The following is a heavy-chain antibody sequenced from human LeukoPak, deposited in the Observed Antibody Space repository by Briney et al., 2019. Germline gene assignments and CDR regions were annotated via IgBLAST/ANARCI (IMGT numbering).Heavy chain of an antibody. CDR2: IKSDGSDK. V-gene: IGHV3-7*03. D-gene: IGHD7-27*01. CDR3: GTGYSWGSDVFDM. J-gene: IGHJ3*02. Sequence: GGSLRLSCAASGFSLNNYWMLWVRHAPGKGLEWVANIKSDGSDKYYVDSVKGRFTISRDNARNSLFVQMSSLRAGDTATYYCGTGYSWGSDVFDMWGRGTMVTVSS. CDR1: GFSLNNYW.